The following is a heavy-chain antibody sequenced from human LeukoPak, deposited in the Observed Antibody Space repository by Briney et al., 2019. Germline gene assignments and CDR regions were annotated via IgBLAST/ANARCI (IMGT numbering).Heavy chain of an antibody. Sequence: PSETLSLTCTVSGGSIGSYYWSWIRQPPGKGLEWIGYIYYSGSTNYNPSLKSRVTISVDTSKNQFSLKLSSVTAADTAVYYCARLSNSGYQYDSSGYSAFDIWGQGTMVTVSS. CDR2: IYYSGST. CDR1: GGSIGSYY. D-gene: IGHD3-22*01. V-gene: IGHV4-59*01. CDR3: ARLSNSGYQYDSSGYSAFDI. J-gene: IGHJ3*02.